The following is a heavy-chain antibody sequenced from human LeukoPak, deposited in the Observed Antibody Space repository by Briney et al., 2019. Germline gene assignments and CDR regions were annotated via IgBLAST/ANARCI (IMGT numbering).Heavy chain of an antibody. CDR3: ARALLRGLSP. V-gene: IGHV4-34*01. CDR2: INHSGRT. Sequence: SETLSLAFAVYGGSFSGYYWSWIRQPPGKGLEWIGEINHSGRTNYNPSLKSRVTISVDTSKNQFSLKLSSVTAADTAVYYCARALLRGLSPWGQGTLVTVSS. J-gene: IGHJ5*02. CDR1: GGSFSGYY.